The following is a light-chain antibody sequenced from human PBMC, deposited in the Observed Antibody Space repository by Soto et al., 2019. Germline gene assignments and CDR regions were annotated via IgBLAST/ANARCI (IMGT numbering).Light chain of an antibody. CDR3: QQAYTCPRT. CDR2: GAS. CDR1: QDISHY. V-gene: IGKV1D-12*01. Sequence: DIQVTQSPSSVSASVGDRVTITCRASQDISHYLAWYQQKPGKAPKLLIYGASSLQRGVPSRFSGGGSGADFALTISSLQPEDFATFYCQQAYTCPRTFGQGTKVEIQ. J-gene: IGKJ1*01.